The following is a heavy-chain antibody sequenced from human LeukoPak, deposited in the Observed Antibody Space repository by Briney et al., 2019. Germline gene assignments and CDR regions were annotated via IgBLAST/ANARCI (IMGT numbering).Heavy chain of an antibody. CDR1: GFTLRIYA. CDR2: ISGSDAST. Sequence: GGSLRLSCAASGFTLRIYAMSWVRQAPGKGLEWVSGISGSDASTFYADSVKVRFTISRDNSKNTLYLQMNSLRAEDTAVYYCARASLGYYDSSGYWAGAFDIWGQGTMVTVSS. J-gene: IGHJ3*02. CDR3: ARASLGYYDSSGYWAGAFDI. D-gene: IGHD3-22*01. V-gene: IGHV3-23*01.